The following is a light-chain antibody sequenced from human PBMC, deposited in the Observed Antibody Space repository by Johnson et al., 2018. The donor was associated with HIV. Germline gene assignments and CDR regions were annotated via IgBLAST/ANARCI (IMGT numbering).Light chain of an antibody. Sequence: QFVLTQPPSVSAAPGQKVTISCSGSSSNIGNNYVSWYQQFPGTAPKLVIYDNNNRPSGIPDRFSGSMSGTSATLGITGLQTGDEADYYCGTWDSSLSAGGANYVFGTGTKVTVL. CDR3: GTWDSSLSAGGANYV. J-gene: IGLJ1*01. CDR1: SSNIGNNY. V-gene: IGLV1-51*01. CDR2: DNN.